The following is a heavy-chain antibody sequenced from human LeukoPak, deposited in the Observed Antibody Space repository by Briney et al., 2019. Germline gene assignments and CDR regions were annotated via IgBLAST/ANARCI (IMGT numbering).Heavy chain of an antibody. Sequence: SVKVSCKPSAATLTSYAISSVRQAPGQGLESMRGIIPIFGPANHAQKLQGRVTVAADESTSTAYMELSSLRSEDTAVCYCARAGTCRAGIAAAGTCWFDPWGQGTLVTVSS. CDR2: IIPIFGPA. CDR3: ARAGTCRAGIAAAGTCWFDP. D-gene: IGHD6-13*01. V-gene: IGHV1-69*13. J-gene: IGHJ5*02. CDR1: AATLTSYA.